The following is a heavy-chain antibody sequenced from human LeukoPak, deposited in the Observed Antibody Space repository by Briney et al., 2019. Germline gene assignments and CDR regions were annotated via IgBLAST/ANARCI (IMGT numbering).Heavy chain of an antibody. J-gene: IGHJ4*02. CDR1: GYTFTGYY. Sequence: EASVKVSCKASGYTFTGYYMHWVRQAPGQGLEWMGWINPNSGGTNYAQKFQGRVTTTRDTSISTAYMELSRLRSDDTAVYYCARVRTRSSGWYGYWGQGTLVTVSS. V-gene: IGHV1-2*02. CDR2: INPNSGGT. CDR3: ARVRTRSSGWYGY. D-gene: IGHD6-19*01.